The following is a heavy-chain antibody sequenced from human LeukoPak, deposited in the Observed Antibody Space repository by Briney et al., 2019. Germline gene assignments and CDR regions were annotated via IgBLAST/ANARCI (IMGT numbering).Heavy chain of an antibody. CDR2: INPNSGGT. CDR1: GYTFTVYY. D-gene: IGHD4-23*01. Sequence: ASVTVSFKASGYTFTVYYMHWVRQAPGQGLEWMGWINPNSGGTNYAQKFQGRVTMTRDTSISTAYMELSRLRSDDTAVYYCARALATVVTPHYYYGMDVWGQGTTVTVSS. V-gene: IGHV1-2*02. J-gene: IGHJ6*02. CDR3: ARALATVVTPHYYYGMDV.